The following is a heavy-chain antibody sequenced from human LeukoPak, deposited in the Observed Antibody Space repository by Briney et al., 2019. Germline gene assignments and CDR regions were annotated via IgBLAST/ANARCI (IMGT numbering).Heavy chain of an antibody. D-gene: IGHD3-10*01. CDR2: INHSGNT. CDR1: GGSFSGYY. Sequence: SETLSLTCAVYGGSFSGYYWSWIRQPPGKGLEWIGEINHSGNTNYKPSLKSRVTISVDTSKNQFSLKLSSVTAADTAVYYCARRYYYGSGSYYKPFDYWGQGTLVTVSS. J-gene: IGHJ4*02. CDR3: ARRYYYGSGSYYKPFDY. V-gene: IGHV4-34*01.